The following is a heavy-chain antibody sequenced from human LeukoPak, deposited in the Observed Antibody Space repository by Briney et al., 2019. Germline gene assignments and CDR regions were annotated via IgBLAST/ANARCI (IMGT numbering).Heavy chain of an antibody. CDR1: GYTFTGYY. CDR3: ARAGTIALYYYYYMDV. V-gene: IGHV1-2*02. CDR2: INPNSGGT. J-gene: IGHJ6*03. D-gene: IGHD6-13*01. Sequence: GASVKVSCKASGYTFTGYYMHWVRQAPGQGLEWMGWINPNSGGTNYAQKFQGRVTMTRDTSISTAYMELSRLRSDDTAVYYCARAGTIALYYYYYMDVWGKGTTVTVSS.